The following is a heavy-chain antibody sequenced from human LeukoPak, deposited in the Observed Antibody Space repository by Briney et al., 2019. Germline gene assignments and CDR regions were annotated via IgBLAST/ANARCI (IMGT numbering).Heavy chain of an antibody. CDR2: IYYSGST. D-gene: IGHD6-13*01. CDR3: ARAGKLAAAGTKSNWFDP. V-gene: IGHV4-59*12. CDR1: GGSISSYY. J-gene: IGHJ5*02. Sequence: SETLSLTCTVSGGSISSYYWSWIRQPPGKGLEWIGYIYYSGSTNYNPSLKSRVTISVDTSKNQFPLKLSSVTAADTAVYYCARAGKLAAAGTKSNWFDPWGQGTLVTVSS.